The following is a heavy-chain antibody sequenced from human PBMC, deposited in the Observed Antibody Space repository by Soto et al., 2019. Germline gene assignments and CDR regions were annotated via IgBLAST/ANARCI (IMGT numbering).Heavy chain of an antibody. Sequence: GASVKGSCKASGGTFSSYAISWVGQAPGQGAEWMGGIIPIFGTANYAQKVQGRVTITADESTSTAYMELSSLRSEDTAVYYCARGDSTVTPYYFDYWGQGTLVTVSS. CDR2: IIPIFGTA. V-gene: IGHV1-69*13. CDR3: ARGDSTVTPYYFDY. CDR1: GGTFSSYA. J-gene: IGHJ4*02. D-gene: IGHD4-4*01.